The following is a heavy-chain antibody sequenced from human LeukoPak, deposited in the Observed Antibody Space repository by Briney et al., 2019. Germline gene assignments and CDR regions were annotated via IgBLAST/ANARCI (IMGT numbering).Heavy chain of an antibody. CDR1: GGSISSNTYY. D-gene: IGHD6-19*01. CDR3: ARHLRGGWYGVDY. V-gene: IGHV4-39*01. J-gene: IGHJ4*02. Sequence: SETLSLTCSVSGGSISSNTYYWGWIRQPPGKGLEWIGSISKSTYYNPSLKSRVTISVDTSKNQLSLKLNSVPAADTAVYYCARHLRGGWYGVDYWGQGTLVTVSS. CDR2: ISKST.